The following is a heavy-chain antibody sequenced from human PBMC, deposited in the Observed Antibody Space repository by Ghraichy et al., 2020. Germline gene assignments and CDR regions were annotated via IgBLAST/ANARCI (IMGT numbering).Heavy chain of an antibody. J-gene: IGHJ4*02. D-gene: IGHD6-19*01. CDR3: ARGAAGKGYFGY. CDR2: INHSGST. Sequence: SETLSLTCAVYGGSFSGYYWSWIRQPPGKGLEWIGEINHSGSTNYNPSLKSRVTISVDTSKNQFSLKLSSVTAADTAVYYCARGAAGKGYFGYWGQGTLVTVSS. CDR1: GGSFSGYY. V-gene: IGHV4-34*01.